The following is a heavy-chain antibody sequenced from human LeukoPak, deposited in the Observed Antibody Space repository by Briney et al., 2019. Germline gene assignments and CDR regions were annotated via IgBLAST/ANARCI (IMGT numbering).Heavy chain of an antibody. CDR3: ARAPPGWYSLEYYFDY. CDR2: ISWNSGSI. V-gene: IGHV3-9*01. CDR1: GFTFDDYA. D-gene: IGHD6-13*01. Sequence: PGGSLRLSCAASGFTFDDYAMHWVRQAPGKGLEWVSGISWNSGSIGYADSVKGRFTISRDNAKTSLYLQMNSLRAEDTAVYYCARAPPGWYSLEYYFDYWGQGTLVTVSS. J-gene: IGHJ4*02.